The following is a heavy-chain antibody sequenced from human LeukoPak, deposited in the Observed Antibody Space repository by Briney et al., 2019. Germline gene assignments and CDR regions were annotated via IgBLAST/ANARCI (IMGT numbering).Heavy chain of an antibody. CDR2: IYYRGTT. V-gene: IGHV4-38-2*02. J-gene: IGHJ5*02. D-gene: IGHD6-6*01. CDR3: ARQGSARANWFDP. CDR1: GYSISSGYY. Sequence: SETLSLSCTVSGYSISSGYYWGWIRQPPGKGLEWIASIYYRGTTYYKASLKSRLTVSLDTSKNQFSLRLNSVTAADTAVYFCARQGSARANWFDPWGQGTLVTVSS.